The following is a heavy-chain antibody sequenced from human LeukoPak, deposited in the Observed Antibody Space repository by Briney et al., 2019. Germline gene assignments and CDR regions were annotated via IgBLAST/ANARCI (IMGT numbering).Heavy chain of an antibody. CDR1: GGSISNNNYY. CDR3: ATWRTAKTGFDY. V-gene: IGHV4-39*01. CDR2: IYYSGSP. Sequence: SETLSLTCTVSGGSISNNNYYWAWIRQPPGKGLGCIGSIYYSGSPYYNPSLKSRVTISVDTSKNQFSLSLSSVTAADTAVYYCATWRTAKTGFDYWGQGTLVTVSS. D-gene: IGHD1-1*01. J-gene: IGHJ4*02.